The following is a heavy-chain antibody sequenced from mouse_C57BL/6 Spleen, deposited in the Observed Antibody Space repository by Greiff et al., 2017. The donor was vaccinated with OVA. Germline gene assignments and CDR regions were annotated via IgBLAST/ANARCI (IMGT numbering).Heavy chain of an antibody. V-gene: IGHV5-9*01. J-gene: IGHJ1*03. CDR2: ISGGGGNT. Sequence: EVKLMESGGGLVKPGGSLKLSCAASGFTFSSYTMSWVRQTPEKRLEWVATISGGGGNTYYPDSVKGRFTISRDNAKNTLYLQMSSLRSEDTALYYCARHEGLRRGWYFDVWGTGTTVTVSS. CDR3: ARHEGLRRGWYFDV. CDR1: GFTFSSYT. D-gene: IGHD2-2*01.